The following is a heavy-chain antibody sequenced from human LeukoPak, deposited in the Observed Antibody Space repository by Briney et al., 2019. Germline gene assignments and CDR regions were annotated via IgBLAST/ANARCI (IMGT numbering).Heavy chain of an antibody. CDR2: INPNSGGT. J-gene: IGHJ3*02. Sequence: GASVKVSCKSSGYTFTGYYMHWVRQAPGQGLEGMGWINPNSGGTNYAQKFQGWVTMTRDTSISTAYMELSRLRSDDTAVYYCASSRRYYYDSSGPDAFDIWGQGTMVTVSS. CDR3: ASSRRYYYDSSGPDAFDI. D-gene: IGHD3-22*01. V-gene: IGHV1-2*04. CDR1: GYTFTGYY.